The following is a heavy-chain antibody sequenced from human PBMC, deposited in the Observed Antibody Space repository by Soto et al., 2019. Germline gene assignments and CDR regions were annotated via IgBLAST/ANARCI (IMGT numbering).Heavy chain of an antibody. CDR2: IIPILGIA. CDR1: GGTFSSYT. CDR3: ARDTVLGDFDP. J-gene: IGHJ5*02. V-gene: IGHV1-69*08. Sequence: QVQLVQSGAEVKKPGSSVKVSCKASGGTFSSYTISWVRQAPGQGLEWMGRIIPILGIANYAQKFQGRVTITADKSTSTAYMELSSLRSEDTAVYYCARDTVLGDFDPWGQGTLVTVSS. D-gene: IGHD2-21*01.